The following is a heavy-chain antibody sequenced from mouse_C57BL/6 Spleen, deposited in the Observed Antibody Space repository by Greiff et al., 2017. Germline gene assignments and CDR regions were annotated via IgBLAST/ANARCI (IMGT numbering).Heavy chain of an antibody. CDR1: GYAFSSSW. CDR2: IYPGDGDT. J-gene: IGHJ2*01. CDR3: ARRRGYYGPFDY. Sequence: QVQLQQPGPELVKPGASVKISCKASGYAFSSSWMNWVKQRPGKGLEWIGRIYPGDGDTNYNGKFKGKATLTAGKSSSTASMQISSLPSEDSSVCCCARRRGYYGPFDYWGQGTTLTVSS. D-gene: IGHD2-3*01. V-gene: IGHV1-82*01.